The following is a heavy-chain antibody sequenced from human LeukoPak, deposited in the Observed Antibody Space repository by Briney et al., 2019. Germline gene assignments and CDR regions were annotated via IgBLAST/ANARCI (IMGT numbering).Heavy chain of an antibody. CDR1: GLTFSSYV. CDR3: ARTLGGIGPYYFDY. Sequence: GGSLRLSCAASGLTFSSYVMTWVRQSPGKGLEWVSDISTSGGTTYYADSVKGRFTISRDNSKNTLYLQMNSLRAEDTAVYYCARTLGGIGPYYFDYWGQGTLVTVSS. D-gene: IGHD1-14*01. J-gene: IGHJ4*02. CDR2: ISTSGGTT. V-gene: IGHV3-23*01.